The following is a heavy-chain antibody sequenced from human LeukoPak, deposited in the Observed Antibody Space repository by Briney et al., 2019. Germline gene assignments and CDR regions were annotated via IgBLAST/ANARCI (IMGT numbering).Heavy chain of an antibody. D-gene: IGHD3-3*01. J-gene: IGHJ6*02. Sequence: GGSLRLSCAASGFTFSSYSMNWVRQAPGKGLEWVSYISSSSSTIYYADSVKGRFTISRDNAKNSLYLQMNSLRAEDTAVYYCASRRSLRFLGGYGMDVWGQGTTVTVSS. CDR2: ISSSSSTI. CDR1: GFTFSSYS. V-gene: IGHV3-48*01. CDR3: ASRRSLRFLGGYGMDV.